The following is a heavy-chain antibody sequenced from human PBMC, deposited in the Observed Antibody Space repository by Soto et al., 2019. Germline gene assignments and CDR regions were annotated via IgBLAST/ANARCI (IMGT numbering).Heavy chain of an antibody. V-gene: IGHV1-18*01. Sequence: ASVKVSCKASGYTFTSYGISWVRQAPGQGLEWMGWISAYNGNTNYAQKLQGRVAMTTDTSTSTAHMELRSLRSDDTAVYYCARDKTEYSSSYDYWGQGTLVTVSS. J-gene: IGHJ4*02. CDR2: ISAYNGNT. CDR3: ARDKTEYSSSYDY. CDR1: GYTFTSYG. D-gene: IGHD6-6*01.